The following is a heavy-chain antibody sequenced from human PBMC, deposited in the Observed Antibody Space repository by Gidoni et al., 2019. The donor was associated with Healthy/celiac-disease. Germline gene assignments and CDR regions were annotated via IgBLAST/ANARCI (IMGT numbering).Heavy chain of an antibody. V-gene: IGHV4-34*01. Sequence: GYGLEWIGEINHSGSTNYNPSLKSRVTISVDTSKNQFSLKLSSVTAADTAVYYCARGPIGAVAVLDYWGQGTLVTVSS. CDR3: ARGPIGAVAVLDY. D-gene: IGHD6-19*01. CDR2: INHSGST. J-gene: IGHJ4*02.